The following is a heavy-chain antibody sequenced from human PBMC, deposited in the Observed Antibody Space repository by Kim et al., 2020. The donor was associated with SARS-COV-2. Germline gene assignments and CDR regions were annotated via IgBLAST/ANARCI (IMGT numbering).Heavy chain of an antibody. J-gene: IGHJ5*02. Sequence: SETLSLTCAVSGDSISSGGYSWSWIRQPPGKGLEWIGYIYHSGSTYYNQSLKSRVTISVDRSKNQFSLKLSSVTAADTAMYYCASIYNFWSGYLGFDPWGQGTLVTVSS. CDR2: IYHSGST. CDR3: ASIYNFWSGYLGFDP. CDR1: GDSISSGGYS. V-gene: IGHV4-30-2*01. D-gene: IGHD3-3*01.